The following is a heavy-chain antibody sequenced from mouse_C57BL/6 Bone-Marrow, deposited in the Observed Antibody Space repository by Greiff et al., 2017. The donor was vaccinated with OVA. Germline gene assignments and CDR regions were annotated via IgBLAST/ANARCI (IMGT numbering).Heavy chain of an antibody. CDR2: ISSGGSYT. CDR3: ARANWDLGDD. D-gene: IGHD4-1*01. CDR1: GFTFSSYG. J-gene: IGHJ2*01. Sequence: EVQLVESGGDLVKPGGSLKLSCAASGFTFSSYGMSWVRQTPDKRLEWVATISSGGSYTYYPDSVKGRFTISRDNAKNTLYLQMSSLKSEDTAMYYCARANWDLGDDWGQGTTLTVSS. V-gene: IGHV5-6*01.